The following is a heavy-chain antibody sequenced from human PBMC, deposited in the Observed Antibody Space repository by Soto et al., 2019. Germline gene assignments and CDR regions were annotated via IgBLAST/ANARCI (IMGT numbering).Heavy chain of an antibody. J-gene: IGHJ4*02. CDR2: IYYRGST. CDR3: ARFSANWGFDY. Sequence: SETLSLTCTVSGGSISSYYWSWIRQPPGKGLEWIGYIYYRGSTNYNPSLKSRVTISVDTSKNQFSLKLTSVTAADTAVYYCARFSANWGFDYWGQGTLVTVSS. D-gene: IGHD7-27*01. CDR1: GGSISSYY. V-gene: IGHV4-59*08.